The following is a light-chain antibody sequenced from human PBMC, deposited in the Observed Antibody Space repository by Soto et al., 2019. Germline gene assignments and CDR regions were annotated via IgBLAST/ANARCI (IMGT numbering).Light chain of an antibody. V-gene: IGLV1-44*01. J-gene: IGLJ1*01. CDR2: SHN. CDR1: SSNIGSNT. Sequence: QSVLTQPPSASGTPGQRVTISCSGSSSNIGSNTVNWYQQLPGTAPKLLIYSHNQRPSGVPDRFSGSKSGTSASLAISGLQSENEADYYCAAWVDSLNGDVFGTGTKLTVL. CDR3: AAWVDSLNGDV.